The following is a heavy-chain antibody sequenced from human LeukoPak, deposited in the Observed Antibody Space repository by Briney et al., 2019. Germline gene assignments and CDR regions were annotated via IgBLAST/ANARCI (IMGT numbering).Heavy chain of an antibody. Sequence: GGSLRLSCAASGFTFSTYAMSWVRQAPGKGLEWVSAIGGSGGSTYYADSVKGRFTISRDDSKNTLYLQMNSLRAEDTAVYYCAKMVVTAYDAFDIWGQGTMVTVSS. D-gene: IGHD2-21*02. CDR1: GFTFSTYA. CDR2: IGGSGGST. CDR3: AKMVVTAYDAFDI. J-gene: IGHJ3*02. V-gene: IGHV3-23*01.